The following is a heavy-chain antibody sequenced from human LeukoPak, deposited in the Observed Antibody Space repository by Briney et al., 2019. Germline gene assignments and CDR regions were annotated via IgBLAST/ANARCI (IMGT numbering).Heavy chain of an antibody. CDR1: GGSFSGYY. J-gene: IGHJ4*02. CDR3: ARGLTTKGPEYFDY. Sequence: KPSETLSLTCAVYGGSFSGYYWSWIRQPAGKGLEWIGRIYTSGSTNYNPSLKSRVTMSVDTSKNQFSLKLSSVTAADTAVYYCARGLTTKGPEYFDYWGQGTLVTVSS. V-gene: IGHV4-59*10. D-gene: IGHD1-1*01. CDR2: IYTSGST.